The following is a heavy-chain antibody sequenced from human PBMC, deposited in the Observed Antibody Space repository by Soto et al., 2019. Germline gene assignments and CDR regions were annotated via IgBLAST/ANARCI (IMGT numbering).Heavy chain of an antibody. CDR1: VYTLTELS. Sequence: ASVKVSCKVSVYTLTELSMHWVRQAPGKGLEWMGGFDPEDGETIYAQKFQGRVTMTEDTSTDTAYMELSSLRSEDTAVYYCATVIRCSGGSCYAPAFDYWGQGTLVTVSS. D-gene: IGHD2-15*01. J-gene: IGHJ4*02. V-gene: IGHV1-24*01. CDR3: ATVIRCSGGSCYAPAFDY. CDR2: FDPEDGET.